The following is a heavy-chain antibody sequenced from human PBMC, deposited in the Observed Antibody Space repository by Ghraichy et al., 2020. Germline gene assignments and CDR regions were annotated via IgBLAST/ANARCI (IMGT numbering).Heavy chain of an antibody. Sequence: SETPSLTCAVYGGSFSGYYWSWIRQPPGKGLEWIGEINHSGSTNYNPSLKSRVTISVDTSKNQFSLKLSSVTAADTAVYYCARGRPYSSRYIFDYWGQGTLVTVSS. V-gene: IGHV4-34*01. CDR3: ARGRPYSSRYIFDY. J-gene: IGHJ4*02. D-gene: IGHD6-13*01. CDR2: INHSGST. CDR1: GGSFSGYY.